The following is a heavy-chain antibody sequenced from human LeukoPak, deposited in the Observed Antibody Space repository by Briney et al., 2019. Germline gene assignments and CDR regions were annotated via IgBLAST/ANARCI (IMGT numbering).Heavy chain of an antibody. J-gene: IGHJ4*02. CDR1: GASISSSSNY. CDR2: MYYSGST. CDR3: ARGAVAYYYFDN. D-gene: IGHD6-19*01. V-gene: IGHV4-61*05. Sequence: SETLSLTCSVSGASISSSSNYWGGIRQPPGKGLEWIGYMYYSGSTNYNPSLKSRVTISVDTSKNQFSLKLSSVTAADTAVYYCARGAVAYYYFDNRGQGTLVTVSS.